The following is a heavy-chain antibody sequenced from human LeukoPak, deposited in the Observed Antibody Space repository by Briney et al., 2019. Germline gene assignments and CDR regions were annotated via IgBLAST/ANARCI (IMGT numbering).Heavy chain of an antibody. Sequence: PGGSLRLSCTASGFTFGDHAMNWVRRAPGKGLEWVGFVRSKAYGGTPEYAASVKGRFTISRDDSKSIAYLQMNSLETEDTAVYYCTRSDAGSNKFDYWGQGTLVTVSS. V-gene: IGHV3-49*04. J-gene: IGHJ4*02. CDR1: GFTFGDHA. CDR3: TRSDAGSNKFDY. D-gene: IGHD4-23*01. CDR2: VRSKAYGGTP.